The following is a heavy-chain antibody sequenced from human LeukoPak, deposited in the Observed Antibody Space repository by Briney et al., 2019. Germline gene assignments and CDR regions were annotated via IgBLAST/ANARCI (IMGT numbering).Heavy chain of an antibody. V-gene: IGHV4-59*01. CDR1: GGSISSYY. CDR2: IYYSGST. Sequence: SETLSLTCTVSGGSISSYYWSWIRQPPGKGLEWIGYIYYSGSTIYNPSLKSRVTISLDTSKNQFSLKLSSVTAADTAVYYCAGGLRYFDWLLYDYWGQGTLVTVSS. D-gene: IGHD3-9*01. J-gene: IGHJ4*02. CDR3: AGGLRYFDWLLYDY.